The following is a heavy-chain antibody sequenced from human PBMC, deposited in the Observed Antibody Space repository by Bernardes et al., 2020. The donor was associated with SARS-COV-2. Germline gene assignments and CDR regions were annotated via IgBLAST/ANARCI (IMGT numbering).Heavy chain of an antibody. V-gene: IGHV3-15*01. D-gene: IGHD2-2*01. CDR1: GFSFSNYW. CDR2: IKSKTDDGTT. Sequence: GGSLRLSCAASGFSFSNYWMSWVRQAPGKGLEWVGLIKSKTDDGTTDYAAPVKGRFSISRDDSKNTLYLQMNSLKIEDTGVYYCGTKYPQVDDDYYYYGMDVWGQGTTVTVSS. CDR3: GTKYPQVDDDYYYYGMDV. J-gene: IGHJ6*02.